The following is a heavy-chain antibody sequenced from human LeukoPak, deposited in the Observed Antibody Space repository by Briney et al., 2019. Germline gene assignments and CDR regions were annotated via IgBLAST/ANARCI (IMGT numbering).Heavy chain of an antibody. V-gene: IGHV3-23*01. CDR1: GFTFSSYA. D-gene: IGHD6-25*01. J-gene: IGHJ4*02. Sequence: GGSLRLSCAASGFTFSSYAMSRVRQAPGKGLEWVSAISGSGGSTYYADSAKGRCTISRDNSKNTLYLQMNSLRAEDAAVYYCARRITAASTYYFDYWGEGTLVPVSS. CDR2: ISGSGGST. CDR3: ARRITAASTYYFDY.